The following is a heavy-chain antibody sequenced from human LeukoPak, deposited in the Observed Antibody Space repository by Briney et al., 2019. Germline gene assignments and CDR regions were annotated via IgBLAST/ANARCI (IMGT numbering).Heavy chain of an antibody. V-gene: IGHV4-59*01. J-gene: IGHJ6*02. Sequence: SSETLSLTCTVSGGSISSYYWSWIRQPPGKGLEWIGYIYYSGSTNYNPSLKSRVTISVDTSMNQFSLKLSSVTAADTAVYYCASTYDSSGYYYYYGMDVWGQGTTVTVSS. CDR2: IYYSGST. CDR3: ASTYDSSGYYYYYGMDV. D-gene: IGHD3-22*01. CDR1: GGSISSYY.